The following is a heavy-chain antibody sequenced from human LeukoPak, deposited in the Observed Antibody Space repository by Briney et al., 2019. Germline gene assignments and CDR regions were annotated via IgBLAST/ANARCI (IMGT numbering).Heavy chain of an antibody. Sequence: GGSLRLSCAASGFTFSSYAMSWVRQAPGKGLEWVSAISGSGGSTYYADSVKGRFTISRDNSKNTLYLQMNSLRAEDTAVYYCPRESYGDGYNGFAYWGQGTLVTVSS. CDR1: GFTFSSYA. J-gene: IGHJ4*02. CDR3: PRESYGDGYNGFAY. V-gene: IGHV3-23*01. D-gene: IGHD5-24*01. CDR2: ISGSGGST.